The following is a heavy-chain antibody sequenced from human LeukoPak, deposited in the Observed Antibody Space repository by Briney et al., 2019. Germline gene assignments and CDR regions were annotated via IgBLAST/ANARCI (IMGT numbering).Heavy chain of an antibody. CDR3: ARVGLRQTAWFDP. Sequence: SETLSLTCTVSGASVSSYYWSWIRQPPGKGLEWIGYIYYSGTTNYNPSLKSRLTMSLDTSKNQFSLKLSSVTAADTAVYYCARVGLRQTAWFDPWGQGTPVTVSS. CDR1: GASVSSYY. V-gene: IGHV4-59*02. J-gene: IGHJ5*02. D-gene: IGHD5-12*01. CDR2: IYYSGTT.